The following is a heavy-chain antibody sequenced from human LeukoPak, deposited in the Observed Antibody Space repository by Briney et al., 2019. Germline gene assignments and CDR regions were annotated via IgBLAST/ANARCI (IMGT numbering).Heavy chain of an antibody. Sequence: GGSLRLSCAASGFTFSSHWMTWVRQAPGKGLEWVATIKEDGSEEYYVDSVKGRFTISRDNAKNSLYLQMNSLRAEDTAVYYCARHPYNYGSGSYFGSNYDYYYMDVWGKGTTVTVSS. CDR2: IKEDGSEE. V-gene: IGHV3-7*01. D-gene: IGHD3-10*01. CDR3: ARHPYNYGSGSYFGSNYDYYYMDV. J-gene: IGHJ6*03. CDR1: GFTFSSHW.